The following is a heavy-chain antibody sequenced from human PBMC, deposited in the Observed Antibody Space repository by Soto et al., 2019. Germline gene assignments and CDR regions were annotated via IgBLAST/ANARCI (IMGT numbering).Heavy chain of an antibody. D-gene: IGHD5-18*01. J-gene: IGHJ5*02. CDR2: IHYSGST. CDR1: GGSSSTYY. CDR3: VGDRSYNYGYWWFDP. V-gene: IGHV4-59*01. Sequence: SETLSLTCTVSGGSSSTYYWSWIRQPPGKGLEWIGYIHYSGSTNYNPSLKSRVTMLVDTSKNQFSLRLSSVTAADTAVYYCVGDRSYNYGYWWFDPWGQGTLVTV.